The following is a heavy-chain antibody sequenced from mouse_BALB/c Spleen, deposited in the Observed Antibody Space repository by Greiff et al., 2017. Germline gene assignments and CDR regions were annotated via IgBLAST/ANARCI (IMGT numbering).Heavy chain of an antibody. CDR3: ARGGESLYGISWFAY. D-gene: IGHD2-1*01. J-gene: IGHJ3*01. Sequence: LQESGPGLVQPSQSLSITCTVSGFSLTSYGVHWVRQSPGKGLEWLGVIWSGGSTDYNAAFISRLSISKDNSKSQVFFKMNSLQANDTAIYYCARGGESLYGISWFAYWGQGTLVTVSA. V-gene: IGHV2-2*02. CDR2: IWSGGST. CDR1: GFSLTSYG.